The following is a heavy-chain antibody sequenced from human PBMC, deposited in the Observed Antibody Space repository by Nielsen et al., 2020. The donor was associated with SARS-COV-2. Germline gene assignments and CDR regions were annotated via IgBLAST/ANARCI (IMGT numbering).Heavy chain of an antibody. J-gene: IGHJ6*02. CDR1: GFNVSAYY. CDR2: IFTGGST. D-gene: IGHD3-16*01. Sequence: GESLKISCAASGFNVSAYYMSWVRQAPGKGPQWVSVIFTGGSTYYADSVKGRFTISRDNSKNTLYLQMNSLRAEDTAVYYCAGGVPMDVWGQGTTVTVSS. CDR3: AGGVPMDV. V-gene: IGHV3-53*01.